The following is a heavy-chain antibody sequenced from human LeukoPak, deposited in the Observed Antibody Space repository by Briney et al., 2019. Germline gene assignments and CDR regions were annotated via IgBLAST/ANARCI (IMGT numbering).Heavy chain of an antibody. CDR3: ARSAYSGYDWRLHWFDP. CDR1: GVSISSSNW. V-gene: IGHV4-4*02. J-gene: IGHJ5*02. CDR2: IYHSGST. Sequence: MSSETLSLTCAVSGVSISSSNWWSWVRQPPGKGLEWIGEIYHSGSTNYNPSLKSRVTMSVDKSKNQVSLKLSSVTAADTAVYYCARSAYSGYDWRLHWFDPWGQGTLVTVSS. D-gene: IGHD5-12*01.